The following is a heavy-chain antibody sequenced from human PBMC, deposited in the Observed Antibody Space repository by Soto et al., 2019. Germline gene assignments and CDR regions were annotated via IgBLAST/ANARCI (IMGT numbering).Heavy chain of an antibody. CDR1: GYTFTSYG. D-gene: IGHD3-22*01. J-gene: IGHJ4*02. CDR2: ISAYNGNT. CDR3: ARAHDYYDSSGECDY. V-gene: IGHV1-18*01. Sequence: QVQLVQSGAEVKKPGASVKVSCKASGYTFTSYGISWVRQAPGQGLEWMGWISAYNGNTNYAQKLQGRVTMTTDTSTSTAYMELRGLRSDDTAVYYCARAHDYYDSSGECDYWGQGTLVTVSS.